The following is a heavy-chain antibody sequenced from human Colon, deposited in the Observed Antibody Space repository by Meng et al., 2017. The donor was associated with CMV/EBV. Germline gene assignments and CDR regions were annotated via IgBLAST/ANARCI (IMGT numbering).Heavy chain of an antibody. Sequence: GSLRLSCTVSGDSITSSFWSWIRQPPGKGLEWIGYIYYSGSTNYNPSLKSRVTISVDTSKNQFSLKLSSVTAADTAVYYCARRKYSSGWYEAFDIWGQGTMVTVSS. CDR2: IYYSGST. D-gene: IGHD6-19*01. J-gene: IGHJ3*02. CDR1: GDSITSSF. V-gene: IGHV4-59*01. CDR3: ARRKYSSGWYEAFDI.